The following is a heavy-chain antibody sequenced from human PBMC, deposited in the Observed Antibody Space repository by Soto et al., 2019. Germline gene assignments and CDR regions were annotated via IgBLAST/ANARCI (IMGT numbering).Heavy chain of an antibody. D-gene: IGHD1-26*01. CDR3: AREGWHTAIREATVGFDP. V-gene: IGHV3-23*01. J-gene: IGHJ5*02. CDR2: IGGSGSGT. Sequence: GGSSRLARTPSGFTISSSIMTWVRKTTVKGLEWVSAIGGSGSGTFYADSVKGRFTISRDNSKNTLYLQMNSLRAEDTAIYYCAREGWHTAIREATVGFDPWGQGTLVTVSS. CDR1: GFTISSSI.